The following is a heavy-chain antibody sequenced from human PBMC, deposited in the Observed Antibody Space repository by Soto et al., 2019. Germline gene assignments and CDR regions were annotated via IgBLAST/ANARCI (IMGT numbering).Heavy chain of an antibody. J-gene: IGHJ6*02. Sequence: QLLESGGGLVQPGGSLRLSCAASAFPFSTYAMSWVRRAPGKGLEGVSIISVSGGSTYSADSVKGRFTISRDNSKNTLYLQMDSLRADDTAVYYCAKLTKYSSSWHRNYYYYYGMDLWGQGTTVTVS. CDR2: ISVSGGST. V-gene: IGHV3-23*01. D-gene: IGHD2-2*01. CDR1: AFPFSTYA. CDR3: AKLTKYSSSWHRNYYYYYGMDL.